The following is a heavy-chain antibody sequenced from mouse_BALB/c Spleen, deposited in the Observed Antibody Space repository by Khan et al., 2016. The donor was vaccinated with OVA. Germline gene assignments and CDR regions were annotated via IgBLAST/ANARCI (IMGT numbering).Heavy chain of an antibody. Sequence: IQLVQSGPELMKPGASVKISCKASGYSFTTYYMHWVKQSPGKSLEWIGYIDPFNGGNDYNQKFKGKATLTVDKSSSTAYMHLSSLTSEDSAVYYCARGTFDYWGQGTLVTVSA. CDR2: IDPFNGGN. CDR3: ARGTFDY. CDR1: GYSFTTYY. J-gene: IGHJ3*01. D-gene: IGHD3-3*01. V-gene: IGHV1S135*01.